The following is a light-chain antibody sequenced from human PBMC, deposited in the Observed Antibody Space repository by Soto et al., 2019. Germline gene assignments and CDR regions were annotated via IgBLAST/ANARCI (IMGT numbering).Light chain of an antibody. V-gene: IGKV3-20*01. CDR2: GAS. J-gene: IGKJ2*01. CDR1: QSVSSSS. Sequence: EIVLTQSPGTLSLSPGERATLSCRASQSVSSSSLAWYQHKPGQAPRLLIYGASSRATGIPDRFSGSGSGTDFSLTISRVQPEDFAVYYCLQFDNSPLYTFGQGTKLEIK. CDR3: LQFDNSPLYT.